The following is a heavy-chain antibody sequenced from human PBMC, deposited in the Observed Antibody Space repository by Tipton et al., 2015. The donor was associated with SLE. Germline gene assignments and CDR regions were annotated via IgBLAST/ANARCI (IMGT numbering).Heavy chain of an antibody. Sequence: TLSLTCTVSGGSISSYYWSWIRQPPGKGLEWIGYIYYSGSTNYNPSLKSRVTISVDTSKNQFSLKLSSATAADTAVYYCARDFGGQQGAFDIWGQGTMVTVSS. CDR3: ARDFGGQQGAFDI. J-gene: IGHJ3*02. CDR1: GGSISSYY. D-gene: IGHD3-16*01. V-gene: IGHV4-59*01. CDR2: IYYSGST.